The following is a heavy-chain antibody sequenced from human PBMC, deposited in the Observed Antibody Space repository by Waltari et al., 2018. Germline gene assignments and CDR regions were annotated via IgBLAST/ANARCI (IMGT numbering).Heavy chain of an antibody. CDR3: AGSPYCSSTSCDIPEDY. Sequence: QVQLQESGPGLAKPSETLSLTCTVSGGSLSSYYWSWIRQPAGKGLEWIGRIYTSGSTTYTPSHKSRVTSSVDTSKNQFSLKLSSVSGADTAVYYCAGSPYCSSTSCDIPEDYWGQGTLVTVSS. J-gene: IGHJ4*02. CDR2: IYTSGST. V-gene: IGHV4-4*07. D-gene: IGHD2-2*01. CDR1: GGSLSSYY.